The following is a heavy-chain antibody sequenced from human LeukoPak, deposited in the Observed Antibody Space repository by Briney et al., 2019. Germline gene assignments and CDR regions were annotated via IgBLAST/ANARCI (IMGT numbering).Heavy chain of an antibody. V-gene: IGHV3-53*01. D-gene: IGHD3-22*01. CDR1: GFTVSSNY. CDR3: ARGVRSSSGYYSIYFDY. Sequence: RGSLRLSCAASGFTVSSNYMSRVRQAPGKGLEWVSIIYSGGNTYYADSVKGRFTISRDNSKNTLYLQMNSLRARDTAVYYCARGVRSSSGYYSIYFDYWGQGTLVTVSS. J-gene: IGHJ4*02. CDR2: IYSGGNT.